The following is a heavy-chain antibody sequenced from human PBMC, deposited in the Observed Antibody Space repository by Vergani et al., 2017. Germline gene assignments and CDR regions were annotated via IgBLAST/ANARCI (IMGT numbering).Heavy chain of an antibody. CDR2: IRYEGSNK. CDR3: ANAYGDDAFDI. J-gene: IGHJ3*02. D-gene: IGHD3-10*01. Sequence: QEQLLQSGGGVVQPGGSLRLSCIGSGYTFGHFDMHWVRQAPGKGLAWVAFIRYEGSNKYYADSVKGRFTISRDNSKNTLYLQMNSLRAEDTAVYYCANAYGDDAFDIWGQGTMVTVSS. V-gene: IGHV3-30*02. CDR1: GYTFGHFD.